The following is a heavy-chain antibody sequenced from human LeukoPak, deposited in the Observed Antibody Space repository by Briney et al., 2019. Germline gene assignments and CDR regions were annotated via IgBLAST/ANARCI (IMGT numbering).Heavy chain of an antibody. CDR2: IIPIFGTA. Sequence: ASVKVSCKASGGTFSSYAISWVRQAPGQGLEWMGGIIPIFGTANYAQKFQGRVTITADESTSTAYMELSSLRSEDTAVYYCARERLQLEPNWFDPWGQGTLVTVSS. CDR1: GGTFSSYA. V-gene: IGHV1-69*13. CDR3: ARERLQLEPNWFDP. D-gene: IGHD6-13*01. J-gene: IGHJ5*02.